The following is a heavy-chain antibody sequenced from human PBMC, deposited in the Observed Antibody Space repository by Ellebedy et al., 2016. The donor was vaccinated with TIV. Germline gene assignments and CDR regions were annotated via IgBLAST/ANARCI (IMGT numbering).Heavy chain of an antibody. Sequence: PGGSLRLSCAASGFTFSNAWMIWVRQAPGKGLEWVGRIKSQVDGGTTDYAAPVKGRFSISRDDSKNMLYLQMNSLGTEDTGTYFCTTDRPYSAGRDLMYWGQGTLVTVSS. CDR2: IKSQVDGGTT. V-gene: IGHV3-15*01. CDR3: TTDRPYSAGRDLMY. D-gene: IGHD1-26*01. CDR1: GFTFSNAW. J-gene: IGHJ4*02.